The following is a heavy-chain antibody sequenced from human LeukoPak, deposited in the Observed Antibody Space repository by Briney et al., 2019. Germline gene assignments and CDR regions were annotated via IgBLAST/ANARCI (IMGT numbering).Heavy chain of an antibody. Sequence: PGGSLRLSCAASGFTFSSYWMSWVRQAPGRGLEWVANIKQDGSEKYYVDSVKGRFTISRDNAKNSLYLQMNSLRAEDTAVYYCARSAYSYGYPYWYFDLWGRGTLVTVSS. D-gene: IGHD5-18*01. CDR1: GFTFSSYW. CDR2: IKQDGSEK. J-gene: IGHJ2*01. V-gene: IGHV3-7*04. CDR3: ARSAYSYGYPYWYFDL.